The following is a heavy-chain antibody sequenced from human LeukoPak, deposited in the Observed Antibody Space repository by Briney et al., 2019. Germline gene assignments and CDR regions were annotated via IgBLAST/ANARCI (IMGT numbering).Heavy chain of an antibody. D-gene: IGHD6-13*01. Sequence: SETLSLTCTVSGGSISSSSYYWGWIRQPPGKGLEWIVSIYYSGSTYYNPSLRSRVTISIDTSKNQFSLKLSSVTAADTAVYYCARQEYISSWHLDYWGQGTLVTVSS. CDR2: IYYSGST. J-gene: IGHJ4*02. CDR1: GGSISSSSYY. CDR3: ARQEYISSWHLDY. V-gene: IGHV4-39*01.